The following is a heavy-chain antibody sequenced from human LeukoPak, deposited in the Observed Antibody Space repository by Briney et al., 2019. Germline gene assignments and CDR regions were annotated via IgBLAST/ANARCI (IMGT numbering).Heavy chain of an antibody. J-gene: IGHJ4*02. Sequence: GGSLRLSRAASGFTFSSYAMHWVRQAPGKGLEYVSAISSNGGSTYYANSVKGRFTISRDNSKNTLYLQMGSLRAEDMAVYYCARGYCSSTSCFPFDYWGQGTLVTVSS. D-gene: IGHD2-2*01. CDR2: ISSNGGST. CDR1: GFTFSSYA. CDR3: ARGYCSSTSCFPFDY. V-gene: IGHV3-64*01.